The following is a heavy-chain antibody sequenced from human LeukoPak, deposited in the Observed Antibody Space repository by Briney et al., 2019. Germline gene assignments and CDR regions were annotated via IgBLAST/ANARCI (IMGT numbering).Heavy chain of an antibody. CDR3: ARRPKRVVAATPRAFDI. J-gene: IGHJ3*02. D-gene: IGHD2-15*01. CDR1: GGSFSGYY. CDR2: INHSGST. Sequence: SETLSLTCAVYGGSFSGYYWSWIRQPPGKGLEWIGEINHSGSTNYNPSLKSRVTISVDTSKNQLSLKLSSVTAADTAVYYCARRPKRVVAATPRAFDIWGQGTMVTVSS. V-gene: IGHV4-34*01.